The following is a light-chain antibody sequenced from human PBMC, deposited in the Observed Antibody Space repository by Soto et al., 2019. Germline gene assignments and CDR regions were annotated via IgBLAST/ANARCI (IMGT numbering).Light chain of an antibody. CDR3: SSYTHSTTLV. Sequence: QSALTQPPSVSGSPGQSVTISCTGTSSDVGSYNSVSWYQQPPGTAPKLMIYDVSNRPSGVPDRFSGSKSGNTASLTISGLRAEDEADYYCSSYTHSTTLVFGGGTKLTVL. CDR2: DVS. V-gene: IGLV2-18*02. J-gene: IGLJ2*01. CDR1: SSDVGSYNS.